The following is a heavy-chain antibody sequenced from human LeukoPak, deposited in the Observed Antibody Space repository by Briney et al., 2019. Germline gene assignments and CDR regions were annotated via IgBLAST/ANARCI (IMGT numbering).Heavy chain of an antibody. D-gene: IGHD6-25*01. CDR2: GHHSGST. V-gene: IGHV4-38-2*02. Sequence: SETLSLTCTVSGYSISSGYYWGWIRQPPGKGLEWIGSGHHSGSTYYNASPKSRVTISLDTSKNQVSLKLRSVTVADTAVYYCASGSPAADYWGQGTLVTVSS. CDR3: ASGSPAADY. J-gene: IGHJ4*02. CDR1: GYSISSGYY.